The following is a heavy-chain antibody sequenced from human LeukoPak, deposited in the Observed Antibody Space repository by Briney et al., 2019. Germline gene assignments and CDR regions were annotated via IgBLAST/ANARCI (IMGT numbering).Heavy chain of an antibody. V-gene: IGHV3-48*02. CDR1: GFTFSSYS. J-gene: IGHJ4*02. CDR2: ISSSSGTI. Sequence: GGSLRLSCAASGFTFSSYSINWVRQAPGKGLEWVSYISSSSGTIYYADSVKGRFTISRDNAKNSLYLQMNSLRDEDTAVYYCAREGWYCSGGSCSFDYWGQGTLVTVSS. D-gene: IGHD2-15*01. CDR3: AREGWYCSGGSCSFDY.